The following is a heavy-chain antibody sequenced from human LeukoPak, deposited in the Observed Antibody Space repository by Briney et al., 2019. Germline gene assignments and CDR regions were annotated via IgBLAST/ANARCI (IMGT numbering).Heavy chain of an antibody. J-gene: IGHJ5*02. CDR2: ISHNGDRI. V-gene: IGHV3-23*01. CDR3: TKDSVAAAGTAWFDP. CDR1: GYIFSNYA. Sequence: PGGSLRLSCAASGYIFSNYAMTWVRQAPGKRLEWVSGISHNGDRIYHADSVKGRFTISRDNSKNIVYLQMNSLRPEDTALYYCTKDSVAAAGTAWFDPWGQGTLVTVSS. D-gene: IGHD6-13*01.